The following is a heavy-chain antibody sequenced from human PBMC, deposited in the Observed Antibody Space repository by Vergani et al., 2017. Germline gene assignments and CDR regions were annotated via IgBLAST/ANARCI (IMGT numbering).Heavy chain of an antibody. CDR3: VRTRSGSCTGGSFYSWWFDP. J-gene: IGHJ5*02. CDR1: GYTFTNYA. V-gene: IGHV7-4-1*02. CDR2: INSNSGNP. D-gene: IGHD2-15*01. Sequence: QVQLVQSGSEVKKPGASVKVSCRASGYTFTNYALNWVRQAPGQGLEWMGWINSNSGNPTYAQGFKGRFVFSLDSSVSTSYLQINSLQPEDTAVYYCVRTRSGSCTGGSFYSWWFDPWGQGTLVTVSS.